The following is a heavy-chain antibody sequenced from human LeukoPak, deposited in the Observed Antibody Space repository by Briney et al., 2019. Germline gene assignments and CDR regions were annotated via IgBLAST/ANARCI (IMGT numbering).Heavy chain of an antibody. J-gene: IGHJ3*01. D-gene: IGHD2-2*01. CDR2: KYYSGSV. Sequence: SETLSLTCNVSGVSVTDGRYYWTWIRHHPGKGLVWMGYKYYSGSVKYNPSLKSRLTISIDTSKNQFSLQLSSVTAADTATYYCATPYCSSISCLDVFNVWGQGTRVTVSS. V-gene: IGHV4-31*03. CDR1: GVSVTDGRYY. CDR3: ATPYCSSISCLDVFNV.